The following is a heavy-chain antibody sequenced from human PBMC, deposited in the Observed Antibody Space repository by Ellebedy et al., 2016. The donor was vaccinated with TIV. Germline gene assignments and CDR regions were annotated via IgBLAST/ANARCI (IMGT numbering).Heavy chain of an antibody. D-gene: IGHD3-10*01. J-gene: IGHJ4*02. CDR1: GFTFSSYS. CDR2: ISSSGSPI. V-gene: IGHV3-48*01. Sequence: PGGSLRLSCAVSGFTFSSYSMNWVRQAPGKGLEWVSYISSSGSPIHYADSVKGRFSISRDNVKNSLYLQMNSLRAGDTAIYYCARLRYFGSGSYSDYWGQGTLVTVSS. CDR3: ARLRYFGSGSYSDY.